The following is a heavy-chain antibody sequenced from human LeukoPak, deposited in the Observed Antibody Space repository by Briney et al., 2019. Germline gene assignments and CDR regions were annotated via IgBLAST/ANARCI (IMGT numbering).Heavy chain of an antibody. Sequence: ASVKVSCKASGYTFTVYYINWVRQAPGQGLEWMGWINPNSGGTNYAQKFLDRVTMTRDTSITTAYMELSSLRFDDTAVYYCARGTAYYGSGSNLNTWGQGTLVTVSS. CDR3: ARGTAYYGSGSNLNT. J-gene: IGHJ4*02. V-gene: IGHV1-2*02. D-gene: IGHD3-10*01. CDR2: INPNSGGT. CDR1: GYTFTVYY.